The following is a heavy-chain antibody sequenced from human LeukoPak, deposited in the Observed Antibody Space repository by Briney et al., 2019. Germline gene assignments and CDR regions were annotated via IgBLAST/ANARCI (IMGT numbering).Heavy chain of an antibody. CDR1: GFTVSSNY. J-gene: IGHJ4*02. Sequence: PGGSLRLSCAASGFTVSSNYMSSVRQAPGKGLEWVSVIYSGGSTYYADSVKGRFTISRDNSKNTLYLQMNSLRAEDTAVYYCAKDRSRSSGYYYVADYWGQGTLVTVSS. V-gene: IGHV3-53*01. CDR2: IYSGGST. D-gene: IGHD3-22*01. CDR3: AKDRSRSSGYYYVADY.